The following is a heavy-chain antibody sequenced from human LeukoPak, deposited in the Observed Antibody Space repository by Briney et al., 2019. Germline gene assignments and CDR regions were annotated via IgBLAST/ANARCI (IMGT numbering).Heavy chain of an antibody. V-gene: IGHV3-30-3*01. J-gene: IGHJ4*02. CDR3: AKDKIAVAGYFDY. Sequence: GGSLRLSCAASGFILSPYSMHWVRQAPGKGLEWVAVISFDGTIKYYGDSVNGRFTISRDNAKNSLYLQMNSLRAEDTALYYCAKDKIAVAGYFDYWGQGTLVTVSS. CDR1: GFILSPYS. CDR2: ISFDGTIK. D-gene: IGHD6-19*01.